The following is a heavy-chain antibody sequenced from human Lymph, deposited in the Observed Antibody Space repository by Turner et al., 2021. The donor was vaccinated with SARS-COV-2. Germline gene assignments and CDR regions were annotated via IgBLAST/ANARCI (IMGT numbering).Heavy chain of an antibody. D-gene: IGHD2-2*01. Sequence: EVQLVQSGAEVKKPGESLRISCKGSGYSFTSYWISWVRQMPGKGLEWMGRIDPRDSYTNYSPSFQGHVTISSDKSISTAYLQWSSLKASDTAMYYCARGDCSSTSCPKHYYYYGMDVWGQGTTVTVSS. J-gene: IGHJ6*02. CDR1: GYSFTSYW. V-gene: IGHV5-10-1*03. CDR2: IDPRDSYT. CDR3: ARGDCSSTSCPKHYYYYGMDV.